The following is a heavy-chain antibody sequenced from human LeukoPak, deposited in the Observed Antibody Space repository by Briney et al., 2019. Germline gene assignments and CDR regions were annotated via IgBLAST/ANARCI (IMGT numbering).Heavy chain of an antibody. CDR3: ARVVSGRQWLPLDY. V-gene: IGHV3-74*01. CDR1: GITFSSYW. Sequence: GGSLRLSCAASGITFSSYWMHWVRQVPGEGLVWVSSINSDGSATRYADSVKGRFTMSRDNAKNMMYLQMDSLTVEDTAVYYCARVVSGRQWLPLDYWGQGTLVTVSS. J-gene: IGHJ4*02. CDR2: INSDGSAT. D-gene: IGHD6-19*01.